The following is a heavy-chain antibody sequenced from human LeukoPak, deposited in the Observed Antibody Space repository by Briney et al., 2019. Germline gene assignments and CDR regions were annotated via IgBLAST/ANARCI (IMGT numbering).Heavy chain of an antibody. D-gene: IGHD2-2*01. J-gene: IGHJ6*02. CDR1: GFTFSSYG. V-gene: IGHV3-21*04. Sequence: GGSLRLSCAASGFTFSSYGMHWVRQAPGKGLEWVSAISSSGSTIYYADSVKGRFTISRDNAKNSLYLQMNSLRAEDTAVYYCARDGDQLLSGSMDVWGQGTTVTVSS. CDR3: ARDGDQLLSGSMDV. CDR2: ISSSGSTI.